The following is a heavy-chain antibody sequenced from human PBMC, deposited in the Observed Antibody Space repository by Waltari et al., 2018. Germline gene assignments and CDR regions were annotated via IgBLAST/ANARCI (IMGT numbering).Heavy chain of an antibody. CDR1: GLPFSSYA. CDR3: AKDPLPGIVVVITSFDY. Sequence: EVQLLESGGGLVQPGGSLRLSCAASGLPFSSYAMSWVRQAPGKGLEWVSDISGSGGSTYYADSVKGRFTISRDNSKNTLYLQMNSLRAEDTAVYYCAKDPLPGIVVVITSFDYWGQGTLVTVSS. J-gene: IGHJ4*02. V-gene: IGHV3-23*01. CDR2: ISGSGGST. D-gene: IGHD3-22*01.